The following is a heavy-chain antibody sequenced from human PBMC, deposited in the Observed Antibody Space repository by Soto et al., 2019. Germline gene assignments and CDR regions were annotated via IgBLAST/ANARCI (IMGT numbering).Heavy chain of an antibody. J-gene: IGHJ6*03. V-gene: IGHV3-74*01. CDR2: INSDGSST. CDR1: GFTFSSYW. CDR3: ASSPYCTNGVCYDYYYMDV. Sequence: EVQLVESGGGLVQPGGSLRLSCAASGFTFSSYWMHWVRQAPGKGLVWVSRINSDGSSTSYADSVKGRFTISRDNAKNTLYLQMNSLRAEDTAVYYCASSPYCTNGVCYDYYYMDVWGRGTTVTVSS. D-gene: IGHD2-8*01.